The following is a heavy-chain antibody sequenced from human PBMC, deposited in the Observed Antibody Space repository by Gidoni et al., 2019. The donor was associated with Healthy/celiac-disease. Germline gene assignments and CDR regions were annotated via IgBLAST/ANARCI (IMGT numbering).Heavy chain of an antibody. Sequence: QVQLVESGGGVVQPGRSLSLSCAASGFTFSSYGMHWVRPAPGKGLEWVAVISYDGSNKYYADSVKGRFTISRYNSKNTLYLQMNSLRAEDTAVYYCAKIPAGGTGNAEYFDLWGRGTLVTVSS. D-gene: IGHD2-2*01. J-gene: IGHJ2*01. CDR1: GFTFSSYG. CDR3: AKIPAGGTGNAEYFDL. V-gene: IGHV3-30*18. CDR2: ISYDGSNK.